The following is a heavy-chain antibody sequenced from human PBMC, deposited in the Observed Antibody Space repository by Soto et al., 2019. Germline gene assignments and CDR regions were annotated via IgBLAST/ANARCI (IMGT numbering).Heavy chain of an antibody. D-gene: IGHD3-22*01. V-gene: IGHV3-7*05. CDR1: GFNISTYW. CDR3: ARYAVVVVAFDY. J-gene: IGHJ4*02. Sequence: EVQLVESGGTLVQPGGSLRLSCTASGFNISTYWMSWVRQAPGKGLEWVANIKHDGSEKYYADSVKGRFTISRDNAKNSLHLQMNSLRGEDTAKYYCARYAVVVVAFDYWGQGTQVTVAS. CDR2: IKHDGSEK.